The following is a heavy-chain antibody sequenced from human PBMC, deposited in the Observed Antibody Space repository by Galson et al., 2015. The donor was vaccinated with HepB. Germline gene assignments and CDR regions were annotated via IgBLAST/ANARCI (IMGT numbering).Heavy chain of an antibody. Sequence: SLRLSCAASGFTFDDYAMHWVRQAPGKGLEWVSLISWDGGSTYYADSVKGRFTISRDNSKNSLYLQMNSLRAEDTALYYCAKDSSSSGKNYYYYGMDVWGQGTTVTVSS. CDR1: GFTFDDYA. V-gene: IGHV3-43D*03. J-gene: IGHJ6*02. CDR3: AKDSSSSGKNYYYYGMDV. CDR2: ISWDGGST. D-gene: IGHD6-13*01.